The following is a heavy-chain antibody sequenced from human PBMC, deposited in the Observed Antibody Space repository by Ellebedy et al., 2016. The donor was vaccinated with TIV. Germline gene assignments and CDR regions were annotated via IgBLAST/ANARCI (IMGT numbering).Heavy chain of an antibody. CDR1: GGSISSYY. Sequence: SETLSLTCTVSGGSISSYYWSWIRQPPGKGLEWIGYIYHSGSTYYNPSLKSRVTISVDRSKNQFSLKLSSVTAADTAVYYCARGRLVGYYFDYWGQGTLVTVSS. CDR2: IYHSGST. D-gene: IGHD6-19*01. V-gene: IGHV4-59*12. J-gene: IGHJ4*02. CDR3: ARGRLVGYYFDY.